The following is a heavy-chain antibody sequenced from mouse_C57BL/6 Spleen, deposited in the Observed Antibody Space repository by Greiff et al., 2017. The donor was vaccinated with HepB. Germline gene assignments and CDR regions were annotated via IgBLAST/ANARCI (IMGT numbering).Heavy chain of an antibody. CDR3: ARGNYAMDY. Sequence: VQLQQSGPELVKPGASVKISCKASGYTFTDYYMNWVKQSHGKSLEWIGDINPNNGGTSYNQKFKGKATLTVDKSSSTAYMELRSLTSEDSAVYYCARGNYAMDYWGQGISVTVSS. CDR2: INPNNGGT. J-gene: IGHJ4*01. V-gene: IGHV1-26*01. CDR1: GYTFTDYY.